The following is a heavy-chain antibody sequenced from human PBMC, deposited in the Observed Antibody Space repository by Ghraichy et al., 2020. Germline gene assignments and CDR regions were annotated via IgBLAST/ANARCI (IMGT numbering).Heavy chain of an antibody. CDR2: IRYDGSNK. J-gene: IGHJ4*02. Sequence: GGSLRLSCAASGFTFSSYGMHWVRQAPGKGLEWVAVIRYDGSNKYYAYAVKGRFTISRDNSKNTLYLQMNSLRAEDTAVYYCAKDPRHYYDSSGYYPPDYWGQGTLVTVSS. D-gene: IGHD3-22*01. V-gene: IGHV3-30*02. CDR1: GFTFSSYG. CDR3: AKDPRHYYDSSGYYPPDY.